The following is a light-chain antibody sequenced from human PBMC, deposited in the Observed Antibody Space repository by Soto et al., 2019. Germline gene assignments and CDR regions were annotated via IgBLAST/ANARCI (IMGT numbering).Light chain of an antibody. CDR3: VLYMGSGIWV. CDR2: STN. J-gene: IGLJ3*02. CDR1: SGSVSTSFY. V-gene: IGLV8-61*01. Sequence: QTVVTQEPSFSVSPGGTVTLTCALNSGSVSTSFYPSWYQQTPGQAPRTLIYSTNTRSSGVPDRFSGSILGNEAALTITGAQAEDESEYYCVLYMGSGIWVFGGGTKVTVL.